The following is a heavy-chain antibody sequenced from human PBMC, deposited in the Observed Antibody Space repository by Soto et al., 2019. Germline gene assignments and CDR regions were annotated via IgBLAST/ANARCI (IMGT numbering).Heavy chain of an antibody. Sequence: LSLTCAVYGGSFSGYYWSWIRQPPGKGLEWIGEINHSGSTNYNPSLKSRVTISVDTSKNQFSLKLSSVTAADTAVYYCARGHSSGWYGNNWFDPWGQGTLVTVSS. V-gene: IGHV4-34*01. J-gene: IGHJ5*02. D-gene: IGHD6-19*01. CDR2: INHSGST. CDR3: ARGHSSGWYGNNWFDP. CDR1: GGSFSGYY.